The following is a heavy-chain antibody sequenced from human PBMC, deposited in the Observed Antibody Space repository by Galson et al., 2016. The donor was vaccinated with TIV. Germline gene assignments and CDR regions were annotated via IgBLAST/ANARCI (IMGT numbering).Heavy chain of an antibody. D-gene: IGHD4-17*01. J-gene: IGHJ4*02. CDR2: IDWDDDK. CDR3: ARMVYGDYPPRFYYDN. Sequence: PALVKPTQTLTLTCTFSGFSLSTSGMCVSWIRQPPGKALEWLARIDWDDDKYYSTSLKTRLTISKDTSKNQVVLRMTSMDPVDTATYFCARMVYGDYPPRFYYDNWGQGILVTVSS. CDR1: GFSLSTSGMC. V-gene: IGHV2-70*11.